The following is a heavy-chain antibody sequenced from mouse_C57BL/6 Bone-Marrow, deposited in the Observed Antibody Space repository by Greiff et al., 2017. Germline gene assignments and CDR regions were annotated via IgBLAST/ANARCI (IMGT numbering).Heavy chain of an antibody. J-gene: IGHJ3*01. CDR2: IYPGNSDT. CDR3: TRDCVAWFAN. CDR1: GYTFTSYW. Sequence: VQLQQSGPVLARPGASVKMSCKTSGYTFTSYWMHWIKQRPGKGLEWIGAIYPGNSDTSYNQKFKGKAKLTAVTSASTTYMERSSLTNADSAVYCSTRDCVAWFANWGQGTLVTVSA. V-gene: IGHV1-5*01.